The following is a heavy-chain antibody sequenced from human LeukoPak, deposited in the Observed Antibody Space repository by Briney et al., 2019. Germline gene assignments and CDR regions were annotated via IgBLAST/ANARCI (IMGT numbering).Heavy chain of an antibody. V-gene: IGHV2-5*02. D-gene: IGHD1-1*01. CDR1: GFSLSTSGVG. Sequence: ESGPTLANPTQTLTLTCTFSGFSLSTSGVGVGWIRQPPGKALEWLALIYWDDDKRYSPSLKSRLTITKDTSKNQVVLTMTNMDPVDTATYYCAHRVQLERPGWFDPWGQGTLVTVSS. J-gene: IGHJ5*02. CDR3: AHRVQLERPGWFDP. CDR2: IYWDDDK.